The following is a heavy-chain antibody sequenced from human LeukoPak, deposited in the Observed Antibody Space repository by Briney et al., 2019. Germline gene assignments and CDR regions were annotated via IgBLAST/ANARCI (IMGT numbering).Heavy chain of an antibody. V-gene: IGHV4-34*01. J-gene: IGHJ5*02. Sequence: PSETLSLTCAVYGGSFSGYYWSWIRQPPGEGLEWIGEVTHTGGTNYNPSLKSRVTISLDTFKNQFSLKLTSVTAADTAVFCCARLDIGDSGNPNWFDPWGQGTLVTVSS. D-gene: IGHD5-12*01. CDR1: GGSFSGYY. CDR2: VTHTGGT. CDR3: ARLDIGDSGNPNWFDP.